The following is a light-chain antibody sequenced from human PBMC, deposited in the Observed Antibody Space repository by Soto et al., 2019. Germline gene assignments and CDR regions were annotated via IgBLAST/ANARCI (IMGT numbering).Light chain of an antibody. CDR2: DAS. CDR1: QSVSSY. V-gene: IGKV3-11*01. CDR3: QQRSNWPPST. J-gene: IGKJ2*01. Sequence: EIVLTQSPATLSLSPGESATLSCRASQSVSSYLAWYQQKPGQAPRLLIYDASNRATGIPARFSGSGSGTDLTLNLSSLEPEDFSVYYCQQRSNWPPSTFGQGTKLEIK.